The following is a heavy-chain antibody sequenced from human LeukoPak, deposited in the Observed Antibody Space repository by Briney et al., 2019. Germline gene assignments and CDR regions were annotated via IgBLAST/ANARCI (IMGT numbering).Heavy chain of an antibody. J-gene: IGHJ4*02. D-gene: IGHD6-19*01. CDR1: GGSISSSSYY. V-gene: IGHV4-39*01. Sequence: PSETLSLTCTVSGGSISSSSYYWGWIRQPPGKGLEWIGSIYYSGSTYYNPSLKSRVTISVDTSKNQFSLKLSSVTAADTAVYYCARLVAVAGQLGGDYWGQGTLVTVSS. CDR2: IYYSGST. CDR3: ARLVAVAGQLGGDY.